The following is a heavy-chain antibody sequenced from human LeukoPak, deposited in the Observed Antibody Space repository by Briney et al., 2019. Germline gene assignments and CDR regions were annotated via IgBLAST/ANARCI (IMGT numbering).Heavy chain of an antibody. CDR2: INPSRGST. D-gene: IGHD6-19*01. J-gene: IGHJ5*02. Sequence: GASVKVSCKASGYTFTSYYMHWVRQAPGQGLEWMGIINPSRGSTGYAQKIQGRVTMTRDMSTSTVYMELSSLRSKDTAVYYCARDRKIAVAGMRSWFDPWGQGTLVTVSS. CDR1: GYTFTSYY. V-gene: IGHV1-46*01. CDR3: ARDRKIAVAGMRSWFDP.